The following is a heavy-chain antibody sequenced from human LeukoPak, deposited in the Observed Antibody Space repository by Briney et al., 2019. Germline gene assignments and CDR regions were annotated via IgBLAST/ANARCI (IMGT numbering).Heavy chain of an antibody. D-gene: IGHD4-11*01. CDR2: ISGSGGVT. J-gene: IGHJ6*02. V-gene: IGHV3-23*01. CDR3: TKAGPTVPDTYYYGMDV. Sequence: PGGSLRLSCEVSGFTFGSYAMTWVRQAPGKGLEWVSRISGSGGVTNYAGFVKGRFTISRDNSKNALYLQMNSLRVDDTAVYYCTKAGPTVPDTYYYGMDVWGQGTTVTVSS. CDR1: GFTFGSYA.